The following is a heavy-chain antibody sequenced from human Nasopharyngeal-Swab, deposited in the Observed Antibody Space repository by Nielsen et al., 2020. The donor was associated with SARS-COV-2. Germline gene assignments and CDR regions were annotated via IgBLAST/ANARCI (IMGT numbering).Heavy chain of an antibody. V-gene: IGHV4-39*01. J-gene: IGHJ6*03. D-gene: IGHD2-2*01. CDR3: ARLVGYCSSTSCYAGVGHYYYYMDV. Sequence: WIRQPPGKGLEWIGSIYYRGSTYYNPSLKSRVTISVDTSKNQFSLKLSSVTAADTAVYYCARLVGYCSSTSCYAGVGHYYYYMDVWGKGTTVTVSS. CDR2: IYYRGST.